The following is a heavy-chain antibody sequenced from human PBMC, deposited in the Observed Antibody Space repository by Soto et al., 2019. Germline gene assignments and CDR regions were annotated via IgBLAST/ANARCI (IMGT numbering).Heavy chain of an antibody. CDR3: ARDLGVSNHNWFDP. V-gene: IGHV1-69*13. D-gene: IGHD4-4*01. CDR1: GVTFSSYA. J-gene: IGHJ5*02. Sequence: SVKVSCKASGVTFSSYAISWVRQAPGQGLEWMGGIIPIFGTANYAQKFQGRVTITADESTSTAYMELSSLRSEDTAVYYCARDLGVSNHNWFDPWGQGTLVTVSS. CDR2: IIPIFGTA.